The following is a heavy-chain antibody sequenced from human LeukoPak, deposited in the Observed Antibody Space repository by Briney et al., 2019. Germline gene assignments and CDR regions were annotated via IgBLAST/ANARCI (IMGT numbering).Heavy chain of an antibody. D-gene: IGHD6-13*01. J-gene: IGHJ4*02. CDR2: ISSCSSTI. CDR3: ATDRYSTFDY. V-gene: IGHV3-48*01. CDR1: GFTFSSYS. Sequence: PGGSLRLSCAASGFTFSSYSMNWVRQAPGKGLEWVSYISSCSSTIYYADSVKGRFTISRGNAKNSLYLQMNSLRAEDTAVYYCATDRYSTFDYWGQGILVTVSS.